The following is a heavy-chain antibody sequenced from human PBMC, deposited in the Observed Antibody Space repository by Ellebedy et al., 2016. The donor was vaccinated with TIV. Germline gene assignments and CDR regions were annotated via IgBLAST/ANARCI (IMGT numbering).Heavy chain of an antibody. CDR2: IKEDGSDK. D-gene: IGHD2-2*01. J-gene: IGHJ6*02. V-gene: IGHV3-7*03. CDR3: ARGDVLLVPATRKSYYHGMDV. CDR1: GFTFSNYW. Sequence: GESLKISCTASGFTFSNYWMSWVRQAPGKGLEWVAQIKEDGSDKYYVDSVKGRFIISRDNAKNSLNLQMTSLRAEDTAVYYCARGDVLLVPATRKSYYHGMDVWGQGTTVTVSS.